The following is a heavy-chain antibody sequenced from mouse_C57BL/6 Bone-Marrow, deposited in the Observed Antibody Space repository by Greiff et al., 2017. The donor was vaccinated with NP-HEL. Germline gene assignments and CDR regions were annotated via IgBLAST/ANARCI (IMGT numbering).Heavy chain of an antibody. V-gene: IGHV1-50*01. CDR3: ARNLYYGISYGYWYFDV. CDR2: IDPSDSYT. D-gene: IGHD1-1*01. CDR1: GYTFTSYW. Sequence: VQLQQPGAELVKPGASVKLSCKASGYTFTSYWMQWVKQRPGQGLEWIGEIDPSDSYTNYNQKFKGKATLTVDTSSSTAYMHLSSLTSEDSAVYYCARNLYYGISYGYWYFDVWGTGTTVTVSS. J-gene: IGHJ1*03.